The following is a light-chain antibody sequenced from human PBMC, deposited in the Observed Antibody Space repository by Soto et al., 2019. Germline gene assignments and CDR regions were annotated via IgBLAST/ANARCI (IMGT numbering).Light chain of an antibody. Sequence: EIVMTQSAATLSVSLGQRATLSCRPSQSVGSDLAWYQQKPGQAPRLLIYGASTRATGIPARFSGSGSGTEFTLTISSLQSEDFAVYYCQQYNVWPLTFGGGTKVDIK. CDR3: QQYNVWPLT. CDR1: QSVGSD. J-gene: IGKJ4*01. CDR2: GAS. V-gene: IGKV3-15*01.